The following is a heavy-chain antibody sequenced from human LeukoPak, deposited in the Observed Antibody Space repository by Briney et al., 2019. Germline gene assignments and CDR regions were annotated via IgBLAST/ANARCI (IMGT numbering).Heavy chain of an antibody. CDR2: IYTSGST. Sequence: PSETLSLTCTVSGGSISSYYWSWIRQPAGKGLEWIGRIYTSGSTNYNPSLKSRVTMSVDTSKNQFSLKLSSVTAADTAVYYCARDRYCSSTSCYSELRYDFWSGGGRYYYYYMDVWGKGTTVTVSS. CDR3: ARDRYCSSTSCYSELRYDFWSGGGRYYYYYMDV. J-gene: IGHJ6*03. D-gene: IGHD2-2*01. V-gene: IGHV4-4*07. CDR1: GGSISSYY.